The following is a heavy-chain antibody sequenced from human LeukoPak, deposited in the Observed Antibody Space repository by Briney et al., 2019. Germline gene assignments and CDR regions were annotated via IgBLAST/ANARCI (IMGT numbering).Heavy chain of an antibody. D-gene: IGHD3-3*01. CDR2: ISAYNGNT. Sequence: ASVKVSCKASGYTFSDYYMHWVRQAPGQGLEWMGWISAYNGNTNYAQKLQGRVTMTTDTSTSTAYMELRSLRSDDTAVYYCAREQASTYYDFWSGERHDAFDIWGQGTMVTVSS. CDR1: GYTFSDYY. CDR3: AREQASTYYDFWSGERHDAFDI. J-gene: IGHJ3*02. V-gene: IGHV1-18*04.